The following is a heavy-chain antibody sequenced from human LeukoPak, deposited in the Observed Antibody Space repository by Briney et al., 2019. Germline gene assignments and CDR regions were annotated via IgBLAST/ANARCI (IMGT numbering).Heavy chain of an antibody. CDR2: INHSGYT. CDR3: TRMTTGHDY. CDR1: SVPFDDYY. V-gene: IGHV4-34*01. J-gene: IGHJ4*02. D-gene: IGHD4-17*01. Sequence: SETLSLTCAVSSVPFDDYYWAWVRQTPGKGLEWIGEINHSGYTNDSPSLKSRVTLSIDTSRKQFSLNLRSVTVADAGTYYCTRMTTGHDYWGQGTLVTVSS.